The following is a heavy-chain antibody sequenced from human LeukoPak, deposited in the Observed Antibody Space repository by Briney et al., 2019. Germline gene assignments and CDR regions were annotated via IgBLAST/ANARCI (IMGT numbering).Heavy chain of an antibody. Sequence: PGGSLRLSCAASGFTFSSYTMHWVRQAPGKGLEWVAVISYDGSNKYYAESVKGRFTISRDNSKNTLYVQMNSLRAEDTAVYYCARDAYGDYYFDYWGQGTLVTVSS. CDR2: ISYDGSNK. V-gene: IGHV3-30-3*01. CDR1: GFTFSSYT. J-gene: IGHJ4*02. D-gene: IGHD4-17*01. CDR3: ARDAYGDYYFDY.